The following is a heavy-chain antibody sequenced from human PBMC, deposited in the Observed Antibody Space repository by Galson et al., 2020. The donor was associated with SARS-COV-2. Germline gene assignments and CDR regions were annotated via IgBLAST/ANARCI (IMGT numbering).Heavy chain of an antibody. Sequence: GESLKISCKGSGYTFTTYWIGWVRQMPGKRLEWMGTIYPGDSHTKYNPAFEGQVTMSADKSVSTAYLQWSSLKASDSAMYYCVRPLGSTFDSSGYYFAAFDIWGQGTMVTVSS. CDR1: GYTFTTYW. CDR2: IYPGDSHT. CDR3: VRPLGSTFDSSGYYFAAFDI. J-gene: IGHJ3*02. V-gene: IGHV5-51*01. D-gene: IGHD3-22*01.